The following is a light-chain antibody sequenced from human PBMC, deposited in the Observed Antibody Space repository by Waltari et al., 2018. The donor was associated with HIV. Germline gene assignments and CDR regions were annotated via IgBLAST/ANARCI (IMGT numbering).Light chain of an antibody. Sequence: EVLLTQSPATLSVSPGDRTTLSCRASQSVRTNLAWDQQRPGQPPRLLIYGASTRATGIAARFSGSGSGTEFTLTINSLQSEDYAVYYCQQYDYWPPWTFGQGTKVEMK. J-gene: IGKJ1*01. CDR3: QQYDYWPPWT. CDR1: QSVRTN. CDR2: GAS. V-gene: IGKV3-15*01.